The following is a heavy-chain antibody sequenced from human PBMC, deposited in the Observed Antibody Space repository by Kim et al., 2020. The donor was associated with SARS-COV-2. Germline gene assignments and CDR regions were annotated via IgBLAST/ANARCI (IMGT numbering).Heavy chain of an antibody. V-gene: IGHV3-43*01. Sequence: VKGRFTISRDNSKNSLYLQMNSLRTEDTALYYCAKDSAVWVVATVGGMDVWGQGTTVTVSS. J-gene: IGHJ6*02. CDR3: AKDSAVWVVATVGGMDV. D-gene: IGHD5-12*01.